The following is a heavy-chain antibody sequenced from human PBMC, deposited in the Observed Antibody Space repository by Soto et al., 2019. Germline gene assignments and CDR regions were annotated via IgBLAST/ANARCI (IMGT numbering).Heavy chain of an antibody. Sequence: SETLSLTCTVSGGSISSYYWSWIRQPPGKGLEWIGYIYYSGTINYNPSLKSRVTISVDTSKNQFSLNLSSVTAADTAVYYCARQSSGWYEFDCWGQGTLVTVSS. D-gene: IGHD6-19*01. J-gene: IGHJ4*02. CDR3: ARQSSGWYEFDC. CDR2: IYYSGTI. V-gene: IGHV4-59*01. CDR1: GGSISSYY.